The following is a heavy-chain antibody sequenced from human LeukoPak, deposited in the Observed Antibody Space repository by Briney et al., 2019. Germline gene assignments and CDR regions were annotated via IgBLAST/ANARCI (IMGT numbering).Heavy chain of an antibody. J-gene: IGHJ4*02. CDR2: INSYGSST. CDR3: GRGKSPAAVDD. CDR1: GFTFSSYW. D-gene: IGHD2-2*01. Sequence: GGSLRLSCAASGFTFSSYWMHWVRQAPGKGLVWVSRINSYGSSTSYADSVKGRFTISRDNAKNTLYLQMNSLRVEDTALYYCGRGKSPAAVDDWGQGTLVTVPS. V-gene: IGHV3-74*01.